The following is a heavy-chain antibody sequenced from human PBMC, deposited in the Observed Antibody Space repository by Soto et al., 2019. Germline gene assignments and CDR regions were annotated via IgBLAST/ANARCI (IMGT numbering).Heavy chain of an antibody. CDR1: GFTFSSHG. CDR3: AKDKGRSLAGGMDV. Sequence: GGSLRLSCAASGFTFSSHGMHWVRQAPGKGLEWVAVIAYDGSNKYYADSVKGRFTISRDNSKNTLYLQMNSLRAEDTAVYYCAKDKGRSLAGGMDVWGQGTTVTV. J-gene: IGHJ6*02. D-gene: IGHD6-19*01. CDR2: IAYDGSNK. V-gene: IGHV3-30*18.